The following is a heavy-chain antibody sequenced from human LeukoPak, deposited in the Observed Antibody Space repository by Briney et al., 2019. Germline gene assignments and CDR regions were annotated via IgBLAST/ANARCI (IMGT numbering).Heavy chain of an antibody. CDR3: ARGPYGSSGTPDAFDI. D-gene: IGHD3-10*01. CDR2: IYSGGTT. Sequence: GGSLRLSCVASGFTFSSHWMTWVRQAPGKGLEWVSVIYSGGTTHYADSVKGRFTISRDNSKNTLYLQMKSLRAEDTAVYYCARGPYGSSGTPDAFDIWGQGTMVTVSS. J-gene: IGHJ3*02. V-gene: IGHV3-66*01. CDR1: GFTFSSHW.